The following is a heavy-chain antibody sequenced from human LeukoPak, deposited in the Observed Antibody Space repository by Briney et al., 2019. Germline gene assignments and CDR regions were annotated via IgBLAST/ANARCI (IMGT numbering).Heavy chain of an antibody. CDR2: IHYSRGT. CDR1: GASTSSYY. Sequence: PSETLSLTCTVSGASTSSYYWTWVRQPPGKGLEWIGYIHYSRGTNYNPSLKSRVTISVDTSKNQFSLKLNSVTAADTAVYYCATTSGTSPIDQWGQGALVTVSS. V-gene: IGHV4-59*01. J-gene: IGHJ4*02. CDR3: ATTSGTSPIDQ.